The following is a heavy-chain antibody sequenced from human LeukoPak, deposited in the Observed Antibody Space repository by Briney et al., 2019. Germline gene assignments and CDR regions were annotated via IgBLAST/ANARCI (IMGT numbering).Heavy chain of an antibody. CDR2: IYYSGST. V-gene: IGHV4-59*01. CDR1: GGSISSYY. J-gene: IGHJ5*02. D-gene: IGHD3-10*01. CDR3: ARESMVRRVLKDNRFDP. Sequence: SETLSLTCTVSGGSISSYYWSWIRQPPGKGLEWIGYIYYSGSTNYNPSLKSRVTISVDTSKNQFSLRLSSVTASDAAVYYCARESMVRRVLKDNRFDPWGQGTLVTVSS.